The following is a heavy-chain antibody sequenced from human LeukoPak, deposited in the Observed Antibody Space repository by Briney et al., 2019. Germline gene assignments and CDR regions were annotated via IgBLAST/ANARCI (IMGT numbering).Heavy chain of an antibody. D-gene: IGHD5-12*01. CDR3: ARARGHSGYDSHV. CDR2: IYHSGST. J-gene: IGHJ6*02. CDR1: GGSISSSSFY. V-gene: IGHV4-39*07. Sequence: SETLSLTCTVSGGSISSSSFYWGWIRQPPGKGLEWIGSIYHSGSTYYNPSLKSRVTISVDTSKNQFSLKLSSVTAADTAVYYCARARGHSGYDSHVWGQGTTVTVSS.